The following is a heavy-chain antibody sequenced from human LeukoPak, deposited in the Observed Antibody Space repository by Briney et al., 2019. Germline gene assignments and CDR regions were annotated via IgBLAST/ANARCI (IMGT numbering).Heavy chain of an antibody. Sequence: GASVKVSCKASGGTFGSYAISWVRQAPGQGLEWMGGIIPIFGTANYAQKFQGRVTITADESTSTAYMELSSLRSEDTAVYYCASPYCSSTSCYYYYYYGMDVWGQGTTVTVSS. CDR3: ASPYCSSTSCYYYYYYGMDV. D-gene: IGHD2-2*01. CDR2: IIPIFGTA. CDR1: GGTFGSYA. J-gene: IGHJ6*02. V-gene: IGHV1-69*13.